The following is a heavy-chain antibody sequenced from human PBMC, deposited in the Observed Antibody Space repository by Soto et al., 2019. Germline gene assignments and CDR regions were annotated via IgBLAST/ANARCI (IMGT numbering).Heavy chain of an antibody. Sequence: PGGSLRLSCAASGFTFSSYAMSWVRQAPGKGLEWVSSVSGSGGSTYYADSVKGRFTISRDNSKNTVYLQMNSLRAEDTAVYYCAKTLTADDYVWGSYRYTDWFDPWGQGTLVTVSS. J-gene: IGHJ5*02. D-gene: IGHD3-16*02. CDR3: AKTLTADDYVWGSYRYTDWFDP. CDR2: VSGSGGST. V-gene: IGHV3-23*01. CDR1: GFTFSSYA.